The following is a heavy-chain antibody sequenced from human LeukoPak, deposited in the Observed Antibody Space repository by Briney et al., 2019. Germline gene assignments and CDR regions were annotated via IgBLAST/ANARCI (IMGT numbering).Heavy chain of an antibody. J-gene: IGHJ4*02. CDR1: GGSFSSNNFY. V-gene: IGHV4-39*01. D-gene: IGHD3-10*01. CDR3: GKQFIPDYGSASSFEY. Sequence: SETLSLTWTVSGGSFSSNNFYWGWIRQPPGKGLEWVGSIYYSGSTYYNPSLKGRVTISVDTSKIQFSLMMRSVTAADTAVYYCGKQFIPDYGSASSFEYWGQGTLVTVSS. CDR2: IYYSGST.